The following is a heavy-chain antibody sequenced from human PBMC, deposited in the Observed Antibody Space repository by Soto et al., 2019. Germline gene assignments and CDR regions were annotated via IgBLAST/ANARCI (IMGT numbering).Heavy chain of an antibody. CDR2: TWYRSKWYN. CDR3: ARDGTADRLDFDY. CDR1: GDSVSSNSVA. Sequence: PSQTLSLTCVISGDSVSSNSVAWNWIRQSPSRGLEWLGRTWYRSKWYNEYAVSVKSRINIKADTAKNEFSLQLNSVTPEDTAVYYCARDGTADRLDFDYWGQGTLVTVSS. D-gene: IGHD1-1*01. J-gene: IGHJ4*02. V-gene: IGHV6-1*01.